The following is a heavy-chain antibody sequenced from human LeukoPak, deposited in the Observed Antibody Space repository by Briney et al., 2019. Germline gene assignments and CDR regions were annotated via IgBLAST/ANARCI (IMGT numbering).Heavy chain of an antibody. Sequence: PGGSLRLSSAASGFTFDDYAMHWVRQAPGEGLEWVSGISWTSGSIAYADSVKGRFTISRDNAKNSLYLQMNSLRAEDTALYYCAKDGPDYGDYYFDYWGQGTLVTVSS. D-gene: IGHD4-17*01. CDR2: ISWTSGSI. V-gene: IGHV3-9*01. CDR1: GFTFDDYA. J-gene: IGHJ4*02. CDR3: AKDGPDYGDYYFDY.